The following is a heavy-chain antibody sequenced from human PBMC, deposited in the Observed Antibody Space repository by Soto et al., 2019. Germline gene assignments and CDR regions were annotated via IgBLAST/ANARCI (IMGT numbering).Heavy chain of an antibody. CDR1: GGSISSSNW. Sequence: SETLSLTCAVSGGSISSSNWWSWVRQPPGKGLEWIGEIYHSGSTYYNPSLKSRVTISVDTSKNQFSLKLSSVTAADTAVYYCARQAYSSGWYDYWGQGTLVTVSS. CDR2: IYHSGST. CDR3: ARQAYSSGWYDY. V-gene: IGHV4-4*02. J-gene: IGHJ4*02. D-gene: IGHD6-19*01.